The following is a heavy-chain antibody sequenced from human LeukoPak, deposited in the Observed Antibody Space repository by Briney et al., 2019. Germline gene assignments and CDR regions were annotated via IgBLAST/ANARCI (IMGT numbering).Heavy chain of an antibody. CDR2: ISYDGSNK. D-gene: IGHD1-26*01. CDR1: GFTVSTNY. CDR3: ASSGIVGATGGYFDY. V-gene: IGHV3-30*03. Sequence: GGSLTLSCAASGFTVSTNYMSWVRQAPGKGLEWVAVISYDGSNKYYADSVKGRFTISRDNSKNTLYLQMNSLRAEDTAVYYCASSGIVGATGGYFDYWGQGTLVTVSS. J-gene: IGHJ4*02.